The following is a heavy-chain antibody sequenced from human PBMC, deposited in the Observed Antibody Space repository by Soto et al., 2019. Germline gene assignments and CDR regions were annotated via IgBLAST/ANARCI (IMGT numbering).Heavy chain of an antibody. D-gene: IGHD1-26*01. Sequence: QVQLVESGGGVVQPGRSLRLSCAASGFTFSSYAMHWVRQAPGKGLEWVAVISYDGSNKYYAHSVKGRFTISRDNSKNTLYLQMNSLRAEDTAVYYCARDGGSYFLDYWGQGTLVTVSS. CDR2: ISYDGSNK. CDR1: GFTFSSYA. CDR3: ARDGGSYFLDY. V-gene: IGHV3-30-3*01. J-gene: IGHJ4*02.